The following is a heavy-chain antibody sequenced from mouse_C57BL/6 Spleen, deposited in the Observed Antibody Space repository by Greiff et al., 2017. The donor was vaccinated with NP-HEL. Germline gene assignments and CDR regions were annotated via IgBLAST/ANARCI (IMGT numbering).Heavy chain of an antibody. CDR3: AREGYDGPFDY. Sequence: EVKLMESEGGLVQPGSSMKLSCTASGFTFSDYYMAWVRQVPEKGLEWVANINYDGSSTYYLDSLKSRFIISRDNAKNILYLQMSSLKSEDTATYYCAREGYDGPFDYWGQGTTLTVSS. CDR2: INYDGSST. D-gene: IGHD2-2*01. CDR1: GFTFSDYY. J-gene: IGHJ2*01. V-gene: IGHV5-16*01.